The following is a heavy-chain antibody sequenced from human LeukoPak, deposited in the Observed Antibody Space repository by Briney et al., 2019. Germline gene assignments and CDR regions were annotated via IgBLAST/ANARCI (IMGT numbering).Heavy chain of an antibody. Sequence: GGSLRLSCVASGFTFSRHWMYWVRQAPGKGPVWVSRVDSDETDITYADSVKGRFTISRDNAKDTLYLQMNSLRSDDTAVYYCGRGYSTTPPDYWGQGTLVTVSS. V-gene: IGHV3-74*01. CDR3: GRGYSTTPPDY. CDR2: VDSDETDI. D-gene: IGHD2-15*01. CDR1: GFTFSRHW. J-gene: IGHJ4*02.